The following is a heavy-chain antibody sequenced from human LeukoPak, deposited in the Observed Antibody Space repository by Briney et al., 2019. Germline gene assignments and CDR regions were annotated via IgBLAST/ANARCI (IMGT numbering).Heavy chain of an antibody. D-gene: IGHD3-16*02. CDR3: ARDSRALHHNWYFDL. J-gene: IGHJ2*01. Sequence: PSQTLSVTCTVSGGSISSGDYYWSWIRQPPGKGLEWIRYIYYSGSTYYNPSLKSRVTISVDTSKNQFSLKLSSVTAADTAVYYCARDSRALHHNWYFDLWGRGTLVTVSS. V-gene: IGHV4-30-4*08. CDR2: IYYSGST. CDR1: GGSISSGDYY.